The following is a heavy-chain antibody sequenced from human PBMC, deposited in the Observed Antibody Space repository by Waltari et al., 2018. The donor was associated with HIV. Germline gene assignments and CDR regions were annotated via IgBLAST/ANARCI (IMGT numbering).Heavy chain of an antibody. J-gene: IGHJ1*01. CDR2: MNPELGRT. CDR1: GYNFNSFD. Sequence: QVRLVQSGAEVKKPGASVKVSCKATGYNFNSFDINWVRTAPGQGLEWMGGMNPELGRTGLSKKCYGRINMTTSISQRTGFMELSRLTSEDTATYYCARYCSEGGCPQHESGEPSAYDGGDFWGQGTLVTVSS. CDR3: ARYCSEGGCPQHESGEPSAYDGGDF. V-gene: IGHV1-8*01. D-gene: IGHD2-8*01.